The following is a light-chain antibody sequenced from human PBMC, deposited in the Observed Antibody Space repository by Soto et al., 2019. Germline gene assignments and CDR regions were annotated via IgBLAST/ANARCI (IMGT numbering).Light chain of an antibody. J-gene: IGLJ1*01. V-gene: IGLV2-14*01. CDR2: EVS. CDR1: SSDVGNYKY. CDR3: FSYTSSGTYV. Sequence: QSALTQPASASGSPGQSITISCTGTSSDVGNYKYVSWYQQHPGKAPKLMIYEVSNRPSGVSNRFSGSKSDNTASLTISGLQAEDETDYYCFSYTSSGTYVFGTGTKVTVL.